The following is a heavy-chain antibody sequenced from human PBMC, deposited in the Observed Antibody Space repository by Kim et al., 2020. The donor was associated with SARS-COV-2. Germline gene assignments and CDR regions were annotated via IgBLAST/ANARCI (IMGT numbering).Heavy chain of an antibody. V-gene: IGHV4-59*01. Sequence: SETLSLTCTVSGGSISSYYWSWIRQPPGKGLEWIGYIYYSGSTNYNPSLKSRVTISVDTSKNQFSLKLSSVTAADTAVYYCAAGGVRGVIRGNWYFDLWGRGTLVTVSS. D-gene: IGHD3-10*01. CDR2: IYYSGST. CDR1: GGSISSYY. J-gene: IGHJ2*01. CDR3: AAGGVRGVIRGNWYFDL.